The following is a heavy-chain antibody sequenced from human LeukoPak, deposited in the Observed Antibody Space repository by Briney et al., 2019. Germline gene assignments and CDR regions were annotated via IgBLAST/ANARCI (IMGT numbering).Heavy chain of an antibody. CDR2: IYYSGST. D-gene: IGHD3-10*01. CDR3: ARMHHYGSGSYNWFDP. V-gene: IGHV4-39*07. J-gene: IGHJ5*02. Sequence: SETLSLTCTVSGGSISSSSYYWGWIRQPPGKGLEWIGSIYYSGSTYYNPSLKSRVTISIDTSKNQFSLRLTSVIAADTAVYYCARMHHYGSGSYNWFDPWGQGTLVTVSS. CDR1: GGSISSSSYY.